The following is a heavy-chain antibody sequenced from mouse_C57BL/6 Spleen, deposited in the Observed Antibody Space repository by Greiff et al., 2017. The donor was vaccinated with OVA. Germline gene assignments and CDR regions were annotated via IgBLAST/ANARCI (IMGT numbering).Heavy chain of an antibody. V-gene: IGHV5-16*01. Sequence: EVQVVESEGGLVQPGSSMKLSCTASGFTFSDYYMAWVRQVPEKGLEWVANINYDGSSTYYLDSLKSRFIISRDNAKNILYLQMSSLKSEDTATYYCARETSQTVFDYWGQGTTLTVSS. CDR2: INYDGSST. CDR3: ARETSQTVFDY. J-gene: IGHJ2*01. CDR1: GFTFSDYY. D-gene: IGHD4-1*01.